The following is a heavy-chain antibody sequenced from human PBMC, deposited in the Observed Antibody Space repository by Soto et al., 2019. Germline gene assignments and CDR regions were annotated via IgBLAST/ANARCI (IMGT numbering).Heavy chain of an antibody. CDR3: AKASTGDPLPLDY. D-gene: IGHD7-27*01. CDR2: ISGSGGST. V-gene: IGHV3-23*01. J-gene: IGHJ4*02. CDR1: GFTFSSYA. Sequence: GGSLRLSCAASGFTFSSYAMIWVRQAPGKGLEWVSAISGSGGSTYYADSVKGRFTISRDNSKNTLYLQMNSLRAEDTAVYYCAKASTGDPLPLDYWGQGTLVTVSS.